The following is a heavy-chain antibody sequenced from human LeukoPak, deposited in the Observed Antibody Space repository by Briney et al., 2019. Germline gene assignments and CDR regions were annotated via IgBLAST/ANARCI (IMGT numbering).Heavy chain of an antibody. CDR3: ARAPAAARPYYFDY. V-gene: IGHV3-7*01. J-gene: IGHJ4*02. CDR1: GFTFSRHW. CDR2: IKQDGSEK. Sequence: PGGSLRLSCATSGFTFSRHWMSWVRQAPGKGLEWVAKIKQDGSEKYYVDSVKGRSTISRDNAKNSLYLQMNSLRPEDTAVYYCARAPAAARPYYFDYWGQGALVTVSS. D-gene: IGHD6-6*01.